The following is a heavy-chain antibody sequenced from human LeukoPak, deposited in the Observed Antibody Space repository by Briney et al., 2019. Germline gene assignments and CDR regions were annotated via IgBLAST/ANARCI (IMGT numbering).Heavy chain of an antibody. CDR1: GFTFSGTA. J-gene: IGHJ6*03. CDR2: IRSKANSYAT. V-gene: IGHV3-73*01. Sequence: GGSLRLSCAASGFTFSGTAMHWVRQASGKGLEWVGRIRSKANSYATAYAASVKGRFTISRDDSKNTAYLQMNSLKTEDTAVYYCTRILQRGYYYYMDVWGKGTTVTVSS. D-gene: IGHD3-10*01. CDR3: TRILQRGYYYYMDV.